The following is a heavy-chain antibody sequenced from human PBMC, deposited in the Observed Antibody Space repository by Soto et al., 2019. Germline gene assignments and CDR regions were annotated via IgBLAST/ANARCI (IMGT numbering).Heavy chain of an antibody. CDR2: ISAHNGNT. D-gene: IGHD1-1*01. J-gene: IGHJ4*02. CDR1: CFAFSTYG. V-gene: IGHV1-18*01. CDR3: ARGRYGDY. Sequence: APGKVSCKGFCFAFSTYGITWVRQAPGQGLEWMGWISAHNGNTNYAQKLQGRVTVTRDTSTSTAYMELRSLRSDDTAVYYCARGRYGDYWGQGALITVSS.